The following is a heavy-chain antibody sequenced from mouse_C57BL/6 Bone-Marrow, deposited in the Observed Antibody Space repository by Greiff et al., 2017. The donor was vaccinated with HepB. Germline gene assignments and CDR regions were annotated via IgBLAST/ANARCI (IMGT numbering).Heavy chain of an antibody. CDR1: GYTFTSYG. V-gene: IGHV1-81*01. Sequence: QVHVKQSGAELARPGASVKLSCKASGYTFTSYGISWVKQRTGQGLEWIGEIYPRSGNTYYNEKFKGKATLTADKSSSTAYMELRSLTSEDSAVYFCARAQDDRAWFAYWGQGTLVTVSA. CDR3: ARAQDDRAWFAY. CDR2: IYPRSGNT. J-gene: IGHJ3*01. D-gene: IGHD3-2*02.